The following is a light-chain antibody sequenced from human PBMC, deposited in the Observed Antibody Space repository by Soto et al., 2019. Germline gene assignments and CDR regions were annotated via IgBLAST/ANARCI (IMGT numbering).Light chain of an antibody. CDR3: QQSYSSPPT. J-gene: IGKJ2*01. V-gene: IGKV3-20*01. CDR2: DAS. CDR1: QSVSRSY. Sequence: EIVLTQSPGTLSLSPGERATLSCRASQSVSRSYLAWYQQKPGQAPRLLIYDASSRATGIPDRFSGSGSGTDFTLTISRLEPEDFATYYCQQSYSSPPTFGQGTKLEIK.